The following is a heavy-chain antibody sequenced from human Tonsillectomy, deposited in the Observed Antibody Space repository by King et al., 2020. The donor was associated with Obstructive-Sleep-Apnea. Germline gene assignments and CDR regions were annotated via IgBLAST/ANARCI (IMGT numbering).Heavy chain of an antibody. V-gene: IGHV3-21*01. J-gene: IGHJ4*02. Sequence: VQLVESGGGLVKPGGSLRLSCVSSGFSFSGYSMNWVRQAPGEGLEWVSSITASSSHIYYADSVQGRFTISRDNSRNTLFLHMDSLRAEDTAIYYCARDALAHRILLDSWGQGTLVTVSS. CDR3: ARDALAHRILLDS. D-gene: IGHD6-6*01. CDR1: GFSFSGYS. CDR2: ITASSSHI.